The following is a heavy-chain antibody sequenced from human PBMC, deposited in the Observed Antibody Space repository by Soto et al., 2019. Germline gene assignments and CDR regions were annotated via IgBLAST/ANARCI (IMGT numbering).Heavy chain of an antibody. Sequence: SETLSLTCTVSGGSISSGDYYWSWIRQPPGKGLEWIGYIYYSGSTYYSPSFQGQVTISADTSISTTFLQWNTLKASDTAMYYCARQKECRGGSCYLPYYYYYMDVWGKGTTVTVSS. CDR3: ARQKECRGGSCYLPYYYYYMDV. V-gene: IGHV4-30-4*01. D-gene: IGHD2-15*01. J-gene: IGHJ6*03. CDR2: IYYSGST. CDR1: GGSISSGDYY.